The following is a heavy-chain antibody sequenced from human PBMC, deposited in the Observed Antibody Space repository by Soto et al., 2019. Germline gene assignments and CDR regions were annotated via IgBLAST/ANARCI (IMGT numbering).Heavy chain of an antibody. CDR2: ISAYNGNT. V-gene: IGHV1-18*01. CDR3: ARVVGALGHWFDP. CDR1: GYTFTSYG. Sequence: QVQLVQSGAEVKKPGASVKVSCKASGYTFTSYGISWVRQAPGQGLEWMGRISAYNGNTNYAQKLQGRVTMTTDTPTSTAYMELRSLRSADTAVYYCARVVGALGHWFDPWGPGTLVTVSS. J-gene: IGHJ5*02. D-gene: IGHD1-26*01.